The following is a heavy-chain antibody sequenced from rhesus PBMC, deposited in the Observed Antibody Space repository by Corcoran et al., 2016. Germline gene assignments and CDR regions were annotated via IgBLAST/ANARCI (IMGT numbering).Heavy chain of an antibody. D-gene: IGHD6-13*01. J-gene: IGHJ4*01. CDR3: ARSGFPDSIAAGPGDS. CDR1: GGSISGYY. CDR2: IGGSNVIT. Sequence: QVQLQESGPGLVKPSETLSLTCAVSGGSISGYYWNWNRQPPGKGLGWIGLIGGSNVITDSHPPLKIRVTISTDPSKNPFPRKLGSVASADTAVYYCARSGFPDSIAAGPGDSWGQGVLVTVSS. V-gene: IGHV4-165*02.